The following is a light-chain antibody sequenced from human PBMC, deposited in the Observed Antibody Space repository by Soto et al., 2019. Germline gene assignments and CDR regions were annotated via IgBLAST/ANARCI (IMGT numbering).Light chain of an antibody. J-gene: IGKJ4*01. CDR2: LGS. V-gene: IGKV2-28*01. CDR3: MQVLQTPPT. Sequence: EIVMTQSPLSLPVTPGEPASISCRSSQSLLQSNGNNQLGWILQKPGQSPQLLMYLGSGRASGVPDRFSGSGSGTDFTLKISRVEPEDVGVYYCMQVLQTPPTFGGGTKVDIK. CDR1: QSLLQSNGNNQ.